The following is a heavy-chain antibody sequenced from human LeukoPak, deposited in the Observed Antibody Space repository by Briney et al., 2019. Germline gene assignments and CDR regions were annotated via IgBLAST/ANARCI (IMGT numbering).Heavy chain of an antibody. D-gene: IGHD3-16*01. V-gene: IGHV4-39*07. J-gene: IGHJ4*02. CDR3: ARYDFVARSLDS. CDR2: INHSGNT. Sequence: SETLPLTCSVSGGSITSSNHYWGCIRQSPGKGLEWIASINHSGNTYYNPSLESRATMSVDTSKNQFSLNLSSMTAADTAVYYCARYDFVARSLDSWGQGTLVTVSS. CDR1: GGSITSSNHY.